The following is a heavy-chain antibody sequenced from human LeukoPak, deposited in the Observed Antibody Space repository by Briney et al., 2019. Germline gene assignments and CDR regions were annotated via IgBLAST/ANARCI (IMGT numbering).Heavy chain of an antibody. CDR3: ASQTTGFGYSYGLFDY. V-gene: IGHV3-23*01. D-gene: IGHD5-18*01. CDR2: ISGSGSST. CDR1: GVPFSDFY. J-gene: IGHJ4*02. Sequence: GGSLRLSCVVSGVPFSDFYMNWIRQAPGKGLEWVSRISGSGSSTYYPDSVKGRFTISRDNSKNTLYLQMNSLRAEDTAVYYCASQTTGFGYSYGLFDYWGQGTLVTVSS.